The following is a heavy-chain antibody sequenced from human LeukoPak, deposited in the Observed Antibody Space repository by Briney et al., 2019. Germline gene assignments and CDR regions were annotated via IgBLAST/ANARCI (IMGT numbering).Heavy chain of an antibody. D-gene: IGHD2-21*01. CDR3: ARVKSRKDDF. CDR2: TNHSGST. V-gene: IGHV4-34*01. J-gene: IGHJ4*02. CDR1: GGSFSGYY. Sequence: SETRSLTSAVYGGSFSGYYWSCIRQPPGKGREWNGETNHSGSTNNNPSLESRVTISVDTAKNQFALELSSVAAADTAVYYCARVKSRKDDFWGQGTLVTVSS.